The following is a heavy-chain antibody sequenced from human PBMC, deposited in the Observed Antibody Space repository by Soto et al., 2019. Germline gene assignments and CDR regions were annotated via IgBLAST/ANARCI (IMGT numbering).Heavy chain of an antibody. Sequence: QVQLVQSGAEVKKPGASVKVSCKASGYTFTGYYMHWVRQAPGQGLEWMGWINPNSGGTIYAQKFQGWVTMTRDTASRAAYMEVSSLRSDGTAVDYCARKGEGSSCDYWGQGTLVTVSS. J-gene: IGHJ4*02. D-gene: IGHD6-13*01. CDR2: INPNSGGT. V-gene: IGHV1-2*04. CDR1: GYTFTGYY. CDR3: ARKGEGSSCDY.